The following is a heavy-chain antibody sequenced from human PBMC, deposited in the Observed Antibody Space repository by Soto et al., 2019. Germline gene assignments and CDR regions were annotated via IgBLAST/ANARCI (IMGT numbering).Heavy chain of an antibody. CDR3: ARGRYCLTGRCFPNWFDS. Sequence: SETLSLTCAVSGYSISSGYHWGWIRQPPGKGLEWLGSVHHSGSTYYNPSLKSRVAISVDTSKSQFSLNVTSVTAADTAVYFCARGRYCLTGRCFPNWFDSWGQGALVTVSS. CDR2: VHHSGST. V-gene: IGHV4-38-2*01. J-gene: IGHJ5*01. D-gene: IGHD7-27*01. CDR1: GYSISSGYH.